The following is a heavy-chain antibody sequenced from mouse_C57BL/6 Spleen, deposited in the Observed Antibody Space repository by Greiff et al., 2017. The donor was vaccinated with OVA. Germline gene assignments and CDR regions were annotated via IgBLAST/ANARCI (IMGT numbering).Heavy chain of an antibody. CDR3: ARTYYCDSRSYSYFDY. Sequence: VQLQQSGAELVKPGASVKVSCKASGYTFTSYWMHWVKQRPGQGLEWIGRIHPSDSDTNYTQKFKGKATLTVDKSSNTDYMQSSSLTSEDTAVYYCARTYYCDSRSYSYFDYWGKGTTVTVSS. D-gene: IGHD1-1*01. J-gene: IGHJ1*03. CDR1: GYTFTSYW. CDR2: IHPSDSDT. V-gene: IGHV1-74*01.